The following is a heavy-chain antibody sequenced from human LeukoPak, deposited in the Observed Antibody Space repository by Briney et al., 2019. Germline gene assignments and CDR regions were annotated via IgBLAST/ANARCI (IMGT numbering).Heavy chain of an antibody. CDR1: GYTFTSYD. D-gene: IGHD1-26*01. CDR2: MNPNSGNT. CDR3: ARGVWELGYYYYYMDV. J-gene: IGHJ6*03. Sequence: GASVKVSCKASGYTFTSYDINWVRQATGQGLEWMGWMNPNSGNTGYAQKFQGRVTITRNTSISTAYMELSSLRSEDTAVYYCARGVWELGYYYYYMDVWGKGTTVTVSS. V-gene: IGHV1-8*03.